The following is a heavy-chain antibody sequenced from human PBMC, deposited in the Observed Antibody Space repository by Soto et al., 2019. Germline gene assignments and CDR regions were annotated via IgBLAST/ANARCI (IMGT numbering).Heavy chain of an antibody. Sequence: QVQLQQWGAGLLKPSETLSLTCAVYGGSFNDHYWTWIRQPPGKGLEWIGEVNHRGSTYYNPSLKSRVTISVDTSKNQFSLKLSSVTAADTAVYYCASLVVTIFDYWGQGTLVTVSS. CDR2: VNHRGST. D-gene: IGHD5-12*01. CDR1: GGSFNDHY. CDR3: ASLVVTIFDY. J-gene: IGHJ4*02. V-gene: IGHV4-34*01.